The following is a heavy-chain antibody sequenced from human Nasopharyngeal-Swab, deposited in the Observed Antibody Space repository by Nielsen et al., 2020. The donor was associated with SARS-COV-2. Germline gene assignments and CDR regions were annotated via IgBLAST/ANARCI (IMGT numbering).Heavy chain of an antibody. CDR1: GYSISSGYY. V-gene: IGHV4-38-2*01. Sequence: SETLSLTCAVSGYSISSGYYWGWIRQPPGKGLEWIGSIYHSGSTNYNPSLKSRVTISVDKSKNQFSLKLSSVTAADTAVYYCARASAVAGTYYYMDVWGKGTTVTVSS. D-gene: IGHD6-19*01. J-gene: IGHJ6*03. CDR2: IYHSGST. CDR3: ARASAVAGTYYYMDV.